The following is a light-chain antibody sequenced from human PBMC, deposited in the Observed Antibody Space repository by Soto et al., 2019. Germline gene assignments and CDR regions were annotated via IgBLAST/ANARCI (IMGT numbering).Light chain of an antibody. J-gene: IGKJ3*01. CDR2: AAY. CDR3: QQLNSYPLA. V-gene: IGKV1-9*01. CDR1: QGISSY. Sequence: DIQLTQSPSFLSASVGDRVTITCRASQGISSYLAWYQQKPGKAPKLLIYAAYTLQSGVPSRFSGSGSGTEFTLTINSLQPEDFATYYCQQLNSYPLAFGPGTKVDIK.